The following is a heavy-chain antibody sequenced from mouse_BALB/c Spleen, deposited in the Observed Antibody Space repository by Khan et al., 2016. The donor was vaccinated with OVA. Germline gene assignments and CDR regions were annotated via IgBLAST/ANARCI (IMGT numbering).Heavy chain of an antibody. CDR1: GYTFTNYV. J-gene: IGHJ2*01. D-gene: IGHD4-1*01. Sequence: QFQLVQSGPELKKPGETVKISCKASGYTFTNYVMNWVKQAPGKGLKWMGWINTYTGEPTYSDDFKGRFAFSLETSASTAFLQITNLKNEDTATYFCARGNRDLDYWGQGTTLTVSS. CDR2: INTYTGEP. V-gene: IGHV9-3-1*01. CDR3: ARGNRDLDY.